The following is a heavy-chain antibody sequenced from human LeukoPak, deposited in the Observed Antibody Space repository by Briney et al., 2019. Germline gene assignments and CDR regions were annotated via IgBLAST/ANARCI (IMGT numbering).Heavy chain of an antibody. J-gene: IGHJ4*02. Sequence: SETLSLTCTVSGGSISSGSYYWSWIRQPAGKGLEWIGRIYTSGSTNYNPSLKSRVTISVDTSKNQFSLKLSSVTAADTAVYYCARDPLGYCSSTSCYFMGGFDYWGQGTLFTVSS. CDR2: IYTSGST. CDR3: ARDPLGYCSSTSCYFMGGFDY. CDR1: GGSISSGSYY. D-gene: IGHD2-2*01. V-gene: IGHV4-61*02.